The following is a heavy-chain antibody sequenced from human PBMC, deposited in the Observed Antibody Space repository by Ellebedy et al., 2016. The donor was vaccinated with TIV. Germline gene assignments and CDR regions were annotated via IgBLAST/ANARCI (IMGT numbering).Heavy chain of an antibody. V-gene: IGHV1-18*04. J-gene: IGHJ6*02. CDR3: AAEGPDSSGYYSSYYYGMDV. CDR2: ISAYNGNT. CDR1: GYTFTSYG. Sequence: ASVKVSCKASGYTFTSYGISWVRQAPGQGLEWMGWISAYNGNTNYAQKLQGRVTMTTDTSTSTAYMELRSLRSDDTAVYYCAAEGPDSSGYYSSYYYGMDVWGQGTTVTVSS. D-gene: IGHD3-22*01.